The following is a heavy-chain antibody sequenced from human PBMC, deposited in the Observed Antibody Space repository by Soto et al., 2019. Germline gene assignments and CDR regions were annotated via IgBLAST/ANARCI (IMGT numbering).Heavy chain of an antibody. Sequence: QSGPKLVNPTQTLTLTCTFSGFSLSTSGVGVGWIRQPPGKALEWLALIYWNDDKRYSPSLKSRLTITKDTSKNQVVLTMTNMEPLDTATYYGAHPDWSLDPFESWGQGAMVTVS. J-gene: IGHJ3*02. D-gene: IGHD1-1*01. CDR1: GFSLSTSGVG. CDR3: AHPDWSLDPFES. CDR2: IYWNDDK. V-gene: IGHV2-5*01.